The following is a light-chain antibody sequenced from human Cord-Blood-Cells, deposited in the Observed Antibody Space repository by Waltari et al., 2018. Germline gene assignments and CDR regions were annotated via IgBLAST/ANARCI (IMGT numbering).Light chain of an antibody. CDR3: SSYTSSSTLYV. CDR2: DVS. Sequence: QSALTQPASVSGSPGQSITISCTGTSSDVGGYNYVSWYQQHPGKAPKLMIYDVSNRPSVVSNRFSVSKSGNTASLTISGLQAEDEADYYCSSYTSSSTLYVFGTGTKVTVL. V-gene: IGLV2-14*03. CDR1: SSDVGGYNY. J-gene: IGLJ1*01.